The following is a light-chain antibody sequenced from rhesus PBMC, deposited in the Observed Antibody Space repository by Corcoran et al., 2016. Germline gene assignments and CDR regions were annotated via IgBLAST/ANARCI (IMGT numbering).Light chain of an antibody. CDR1: QDINNF. CDR2: YAS. Sequence: DIQMTQSPSSLSASVGDRVTITCRASQDINNFLIWYQQKQGNAPKPFIFYASSLETGVPARFSGSRSGTDYTLTISSLQPEDIATYYCQQYNNSPFTFGPGTKLDIK. CDR3: QQYNNSPFT. V-gene: IGKV1-66*01. J-gene: IGKJ3*01.